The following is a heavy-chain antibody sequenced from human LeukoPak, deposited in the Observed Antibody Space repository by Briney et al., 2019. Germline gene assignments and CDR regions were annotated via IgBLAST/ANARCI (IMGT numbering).Heavy chain of an antibody. CDR2: ISAYNGNT. CDR1: GYTLTYNN. D-gene: IGHD6-13*01. CDR3: ARDHRQQPERPFQH. J-gene: IGHJ1*01. Sequence: ASVKVSCKASGYTLTYNNISWVRQAPGQGLEWMGWISAYNGNTNYAQKLQGRVTMTTDTSTSTAYMELRSLRSDDTAVYYCARDHRQQPERPFQHWGQGTLVTVSS. V-gene: IGHV1-18*04.